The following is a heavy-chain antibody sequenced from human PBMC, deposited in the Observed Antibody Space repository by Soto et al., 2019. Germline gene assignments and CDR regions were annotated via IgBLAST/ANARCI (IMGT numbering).Heavy chain of an antibody. J-gene: IGHJ4*02. V-gene: IGHV1-69*08. Sequence: QVQLVQSGAEVKKPGSSVKVSCKASGGTFSSYTISWVRQAPGQGLEWMGRIIPILGIANYAQKFQGRVTXTAXKSTSTAYMELSSLRSEDTAVYYCAREEYYYGSGAFFDYWGQGTLVTVSS. CDR2: IIPILGIA. D-gene: IGHD3-10*01. CDR1: GGTFSSYT. CDR3: AREEYYYGSGAFFDY.